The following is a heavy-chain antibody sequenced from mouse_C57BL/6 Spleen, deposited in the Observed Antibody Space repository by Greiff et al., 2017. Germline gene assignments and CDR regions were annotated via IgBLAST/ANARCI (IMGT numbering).Heavy chain of an antibody. J-gene: IGHJ3*01. V-gene: IGHV1-18*01. D-gene: IGHD2-4*01. Sequence: EVQLQESGPELVKPGASVKIPCKASGYTFTDYNMDWVKQSHGKSLEWIGDINPNNGGTIYNQKFKGKATLTVDKSSSTAYMELRSLTSEDTAVYYCARLRDYDSWFAYWGQGTLVTVSA. CDR3: ARLRDYDSWFAY. CDR2: INPNNGGT. CDR1: GYTFTDYN.